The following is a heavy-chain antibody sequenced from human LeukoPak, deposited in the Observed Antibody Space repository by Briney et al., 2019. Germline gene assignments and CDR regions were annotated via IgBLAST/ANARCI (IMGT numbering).Heavy chain of an antibody. D-gene: IGHD3-22*01. Sequence: QTGGSLRLSCAASGFTFEDFSMHWVRQVPGKGLEWISLIDWDGGITYYADSVKGRFTISRDNTRNTVYLQMNSLRVEDTAVYHCVRDDSFEYDDIGYSSWFDPWGQGTLVTVSS. V-gene: IGHV3-43D*04. CDR3: VRDDSFEYDDIGYSSWFDP. CDR2: IDWDGGIT. CDR1: GFTFEDFS. J-gene: IGHJ5*02.